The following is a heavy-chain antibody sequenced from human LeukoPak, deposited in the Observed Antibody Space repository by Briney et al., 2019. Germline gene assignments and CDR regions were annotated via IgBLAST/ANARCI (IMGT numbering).Heavy chain of an antibody. Sequence: SETLSLTCAVYGGSFSGYYWSWIRQPPGKGLEWIGDINHSGSTNYNPSLKSRVTISVDTSKNQFSLKLSSVTAADTAVYYCARGRGRYYGSGSQPTDYWGQGTLVTVSS. CDR1: GGSFSGYY. CDR3: ARGRGRYYGSGSQPTDY. D-gene: IGHD3-10*01. CDR2: INHSGST. J-gene: IGHJ4*02. V-gene: IGHV4-34*01.